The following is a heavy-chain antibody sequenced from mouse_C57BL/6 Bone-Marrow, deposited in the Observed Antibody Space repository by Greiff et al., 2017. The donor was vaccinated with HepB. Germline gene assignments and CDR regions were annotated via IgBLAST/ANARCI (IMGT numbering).Heavy chain of an antibody. CDR3: ARDINGSSYDWYFDV. Sequence: QVQLQQPGAELVRPGSSVKLSCKASGYTFTSYWMHWVKQRPIQGLEWIGNIDPSDSETHYNQKFKDKATLTVDKSSSTAYMQLSSLTSEDSAVYYCARDINGSSYDWYFDVWGTGTTVTVSS. D-gene: IGHD1-1*01. V-gene: IGHV1-52*01. CDR2: IDPSDSET. J-gene: IGHJ1*03. CDR1: GYTFTSYW.